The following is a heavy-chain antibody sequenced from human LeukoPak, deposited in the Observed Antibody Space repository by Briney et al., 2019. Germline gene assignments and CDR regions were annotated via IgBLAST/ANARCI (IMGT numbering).Heavy chain of an antibody. CDR3: ARERTIFGVVPYYFDC. Sequence: SETLSLTSAVYGGSFSGYYWSWIRQPPGKGLEWIGEINHSGSTNYNPSLKSRVTISVDTSKNQFSLKLSSVTAADTAVYYCARERTIFGVVPYYFDCWGQGTLVTVSS. J-gene: IGHJ4*02. CDR1: GGSFSGYY. CDR2: INHSGST. V-gene: IGHV4-34*01. D-gene: IGHD3-3*01.